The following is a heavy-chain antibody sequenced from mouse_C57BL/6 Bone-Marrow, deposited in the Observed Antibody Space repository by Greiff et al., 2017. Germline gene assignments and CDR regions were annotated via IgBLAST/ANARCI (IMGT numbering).Heavy chain of an antibody. Sequence: QVHVKQPGAELVKPGASVKLSCKASGYTFTSYWMHWVKQRPGRGLEWIGRIDPNSGGTKYNEKFKSKATLTVDKPSSTAYMQLSSLTSADSAVYYCARWWGNYFWYFDVWCTGTTVTVSS. CDR2: IDPNSGGT. J-gene: IGHJ1*03. CDR3: ARWWGNYFWYFDV. V-gene: IGHV1-72*01. CDR1: GYTFTSYW. D-gene: IGHD2-1*01.